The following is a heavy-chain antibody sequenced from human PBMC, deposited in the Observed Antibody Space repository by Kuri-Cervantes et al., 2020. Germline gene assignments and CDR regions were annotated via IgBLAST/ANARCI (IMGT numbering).Heavy chain of an antibody. J-gene: IGHJ4*02. Sequence: ASVKVSCKASGYTFINYGVTWVRQAPGQGLEWMGWISGYNGNTDYAQKFQGRVTITTDESTSTAYMELSSLRSEDTAVYYCARGGIQLWLRLDYWGQGTLVTVSS. CDR2: ISGYNGNT. D-gene: IGHD5-18*01. V-gene: IGHV1-18*01. CDR1: GYTFINYG. CDR3: ARGGIQLWLRLDY.